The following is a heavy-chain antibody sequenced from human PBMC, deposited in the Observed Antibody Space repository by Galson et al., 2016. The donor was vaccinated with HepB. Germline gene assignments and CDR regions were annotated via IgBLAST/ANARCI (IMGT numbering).Heavy chain of an antibody. J-gene: IGHJ6*02. CDR1: GYRFTPDY. Sequence: SVKVSCKVSGYRFTPDYIHWVRQAPGQGLEWMGVIYSGTISSSYRAKMQAMFNPGRHSTNYAHQFQGRVTMTTGTSTRTVFLQLSSLTSEDTAIYYCTGVSAHQWDVWGQGATVIVSS. CDR3: TGVSAHQWDV. D-gene: IGHD2-2*01. CDR2: IYSGTISSSYRAKMQAMFNPGRHST. V-gene: IGHV1-46*03.